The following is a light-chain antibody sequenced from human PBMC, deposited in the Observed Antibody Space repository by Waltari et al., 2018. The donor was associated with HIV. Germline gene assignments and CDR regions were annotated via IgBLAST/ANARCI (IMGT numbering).Light chain of an antibody. Sequence: DIVMTQSPDSLAVSLGERATIKCTSSQTVFYSSNNRNYVSWYQQKPGQPPKLIIYCASSRQSGVPDRFSGSGSGTDFTLTISSLQAEDVAVYFCQQTYTIPPTFGGGTKVEIK. CDR1: QTVFYSSNNRNY. CDR2: CAS. J-gene: IGKJ4*01. V-gene: IGKV4-1*01. CDR3: QQTYTIPPT.